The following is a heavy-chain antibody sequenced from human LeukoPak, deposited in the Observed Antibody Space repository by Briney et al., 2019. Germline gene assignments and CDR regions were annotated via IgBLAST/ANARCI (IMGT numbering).Heavy chain of an antibody. Sequence: ASVKVSCKASGGTFSSYAISWVRQAPGQGLEWMGGIIPIFGTANYAQKFQGRVTITTDESTSTAYMELSSLRSEDTAVYYCARVRTSSDGYNHHFDYWGQGTLVTVSS. CDR1: GGTFSSYA. D-gene: IGHD5-24*01. CDR3: ARVRTSSDGYNHHFDY. CDR2: IIPIFGTA. J-gene: IGHJ4*02. V-gene: IGHV1-69*05.